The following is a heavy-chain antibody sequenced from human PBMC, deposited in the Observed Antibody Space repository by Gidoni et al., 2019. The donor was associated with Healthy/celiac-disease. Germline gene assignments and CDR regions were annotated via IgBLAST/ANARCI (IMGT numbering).Heavy chain of an antibody. D-gene: IGHD6-13*01. CDR2: ISGSGGST. CDR3: AKDLGGIAAPMDV. Sequence: QLLESGGGLVQPGGSLSLSCAASGFTFSSYAMRWVRQAPGKGLEWVSTISGSGGSTYYADSVKGRFTISRDNAKNTLYLQMNSLRAEDTAVYYCAKDLGGIAAPMDVWGQGTTVTVSS. CDR1: GFTFSSYA. V-gene: IGHV3-23*01. J-gene: IGHJ6*02.